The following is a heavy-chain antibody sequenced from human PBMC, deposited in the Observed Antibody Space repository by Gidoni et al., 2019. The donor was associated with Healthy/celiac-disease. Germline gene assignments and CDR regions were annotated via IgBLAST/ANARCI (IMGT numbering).Heavy chain of an antibody. CDR3: AKDPPGKLGGFFDY. J-gene: IGHJ4*02. CDR2: ISGDGGST. D-gene: IGHD3-16*01. CDR1: GFTFDDYA. V-gene: IGHV3-43*02. Sequence: EVQLVESGGGVVQPGGSLRLSCAASGFTFDDYAMHWVRQAPGKGLEWVSLISGDGGSTYYADSVKGRFTISRDNSKNSLYLQMNSLRTEDTALYYCAKDPPGKLGGFFDYWGQGTLVTVSS.